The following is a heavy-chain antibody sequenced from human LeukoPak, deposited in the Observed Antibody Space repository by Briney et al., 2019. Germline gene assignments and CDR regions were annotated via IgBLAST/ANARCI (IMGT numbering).Heavy chain of an antibody. CDR3: ARARERLTAMVRYFDY. D-gene: IGHD5-18*01. CDR2: TSSSSSYI. V-gene: IGHV3-21*01. Sequence: PGGSLRLSCAASGFTFSSYSMNWVRQAPGKGLEWVSSTSSSSSYIYYADSVKGRFTISRDNAKNSLYLQMNSLRAEDTAVYYCARARERLTAMVRYFDYWGQGTLVTVSS. CDR1: GFTFSSYS. J-gene: IGHJ4*02.